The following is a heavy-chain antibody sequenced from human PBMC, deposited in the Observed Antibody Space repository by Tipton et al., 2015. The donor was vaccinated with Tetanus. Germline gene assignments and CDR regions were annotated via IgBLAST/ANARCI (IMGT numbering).Heavy chain of an antibody. J-gene: IGHJ4*02. D-gene: IGHD4-17*01. Sequence: GSLRLSCAASGFTFSSYAMSWVRQAPGKGLEWVSAISGSGGSTYYADSVKGRFTISRDNSKNTLYLQMNSLRAEDTAVYYCASSTTVTSHFDYWGQGTLVTVSS. CDR1: GFTFSSYA. CDR3: ASSTTVTSHFDY. V-gene: IGHV3-23*01. CDR2: ISGSGGST.